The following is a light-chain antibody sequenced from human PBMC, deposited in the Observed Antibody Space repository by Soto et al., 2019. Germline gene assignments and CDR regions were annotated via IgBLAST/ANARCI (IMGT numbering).Light chain of an antibody. J-gene: IGKJ4*01. Sequence: NHMSLSPAILSASDGDRVNIACRASQGISSSLAWYQHKPGKAAKLLIYAASTLQSGVPSRFSGSGSGTDFTLTISSLQPEDFPTYYCKQLNRYHPDFGGGTMVGDQ. CDR3: KQLNRYHPD. CDR2: AAS. CDR1: QGISSS. V-gene: IGKV1-9*01.